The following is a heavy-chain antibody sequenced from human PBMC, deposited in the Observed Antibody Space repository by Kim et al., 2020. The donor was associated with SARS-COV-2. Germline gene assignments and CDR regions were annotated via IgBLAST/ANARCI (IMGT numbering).Heavy chain of an antibody. CDR3: ATGGGP. CDR1: GGSISSYY. V-gene: IGHV4-59*08. D-gene: IGHD6-25*01. J-gene: IGHJ5*02. Sequence: SETLSLTCTVSGGSISSYYWNWIRQPPGKGLEWIGYIYYSGTTSYNPSLKSRLTISLDTSKNQFSLKLSSVTAADTAVYYCATGGGPWGRGTLVTVSS. CDR2: IYYSGTT.